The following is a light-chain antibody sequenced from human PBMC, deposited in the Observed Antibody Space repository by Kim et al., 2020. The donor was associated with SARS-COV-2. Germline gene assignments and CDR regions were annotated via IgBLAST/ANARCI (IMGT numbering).Light chain of an antibody. CDR2: GAS. Sequence: EIVMTQSPATLSVSPGERATLSCRASQSVSINLAWYQQKPGQAPRLFIYGASTRATGIPARFSGSGSGTEFTLTISSLQSEDFAVYYCQQYSDWPPLTFGGGTKLEI. V-gene: IGKV3-15*01. J-gene: IGKJ4*01. CDR3: QQYSDWPPLT. CDR1: QSVSIN.